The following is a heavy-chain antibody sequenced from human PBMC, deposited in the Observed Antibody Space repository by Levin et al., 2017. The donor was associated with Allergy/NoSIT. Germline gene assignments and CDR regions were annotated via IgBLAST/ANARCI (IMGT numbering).Heavy chain of an antibody. V-gene: IGHV4-39*07. D-gene: IGHD3-3*01. CDR2: IYYSGIT. CDR3: ARGDRVVLRYLEWFLGAFDY. Sequence: PSETLSLTCTVSGGSINRSNFYWGWIRQPPGKGLEWIGSIYYSGITDHSPSLKSRVTMSIDTSKNQFSLRLSSVTAADTAVYYCARGDRVVLRYLEWFLGAFDYWGQGTLVSVSS. CDR1: GGSINRSNFY. J-gene: IGHJ4*02.